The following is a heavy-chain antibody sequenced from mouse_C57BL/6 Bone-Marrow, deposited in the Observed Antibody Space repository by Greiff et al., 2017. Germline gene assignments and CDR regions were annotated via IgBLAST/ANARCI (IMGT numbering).Heavy chain of an antibody. CDR2: IYPGSGNT. D-gene: IGHD1-1*01. V-gene: IGHV1-66*01. J-gene: IGHJ2*01. CDR1: GYSFTSYY. Sequence: QVQLQQSGPELVKPGASVKISCKASGYSFTSYYIHWVKQRPGQGLEWIGWIYPGSGNTKYNEKFKGKATLTADTSSSTAYMQLSSLTSGGSAVYYCAREDGSSGGYYFDFWGQGTTLTVSS. CDR3: AREDGSSGGYYFDF.